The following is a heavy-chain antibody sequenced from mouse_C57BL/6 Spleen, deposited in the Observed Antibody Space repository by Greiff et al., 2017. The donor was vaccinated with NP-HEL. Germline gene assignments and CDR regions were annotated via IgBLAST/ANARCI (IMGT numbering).Heavy chain of an antibody. D-gene: IGHD1-1*01. CDR2: IDPSDSET. V-gene: IGHV1-52*01. Sequence: QVQLQQPGAELVRPGSSVKLSCKASGYTFTSYWMHWVKQRPIQGLEWIGNIDPSDSETHYNQKFKDKATLTVDKSSSTAYMQLSSLTSEDSAVYYCARWGLLRSHFDYWGQGTTLTVSS. J-gene: IGHJ2*01. CDR3: ARWGLLRSHFDY. CDR1: GYTFTSYW.